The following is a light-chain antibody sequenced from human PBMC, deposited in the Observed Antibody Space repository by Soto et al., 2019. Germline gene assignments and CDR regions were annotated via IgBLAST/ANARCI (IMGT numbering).Light chain of an antibody. CDR1: SSDVGGYNY. CDR3: SSYTSSSILGYVV. V-gene: IGLV2-14*01. J-gene: IGLJ2*01. CDR2: DVS. Sequence: QSALTQPASVSGSPGQSITISCTGTSSDVGGYNYVSWYQQHPGKAPKLMIYDVSNRPSGVSNRFSGSKSGNTASLTISGLQADDEADYYCSSYTSSSILGYVVFGGGTKLTVL.